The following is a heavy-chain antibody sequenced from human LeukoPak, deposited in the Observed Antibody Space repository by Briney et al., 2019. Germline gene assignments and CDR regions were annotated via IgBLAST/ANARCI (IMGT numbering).Heavy chain of an antibody. CDR3: ARGQVYWYFDL. Sequence: GASVKVSCKASGGTFSSYAISWVRQAPGQGLEWMGRIIPILGIANYAQKFQGRVTMTTDTSTSTVYMELGSLRSDDTAVYYCARGQVYWYFDLWGRGTLVTVSS. V-gene: IGHV1-69*04. J-gene: IGHJ2*01. CDR1: GGTFSSYA. CDR2: IIPILGIA.